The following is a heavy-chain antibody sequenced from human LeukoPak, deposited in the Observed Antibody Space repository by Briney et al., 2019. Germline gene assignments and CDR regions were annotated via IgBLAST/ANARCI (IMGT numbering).Heavy chain of an antibody. CDR3: ARVTAIGGSDY. J-gene: IGHJ4*02. CDR2: IYYSGST. D-gene: IGHD2-2*02. CDR1: GGSISSYY. Sequence: SETLSLTCTVPGGSISSYYWSWIRQPPGKGLEWIGHIYYSGSTNYNPSLKSRVTISVDTSKDQFSLKLSSVTAADTAVYYCARVTAIGGSDYWGQGTLVTVSS. V-gene: IGHV4-59*01.